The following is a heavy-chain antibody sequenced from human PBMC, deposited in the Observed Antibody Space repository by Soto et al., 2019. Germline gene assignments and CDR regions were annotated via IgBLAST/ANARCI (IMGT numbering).Heavy chain of an antibody. CDR1: GFTFSSYA. J-gene: IGHJ4*02. D-gene: IGHD1-26*01. CDR3: ARREIQGPIDY. CDR2: ISGSGGST. Sequence: GGSLRLSCAASGFTFSSYAMSWVRQAPGKGLEWVSAISGSGGSTYYADSVKGRFTISRDNSKNTLYLQMNSLTAVDTAVYYCARREIQGPIDYWGQGTLVTVSS. V-gene: IGHV3-23*01.